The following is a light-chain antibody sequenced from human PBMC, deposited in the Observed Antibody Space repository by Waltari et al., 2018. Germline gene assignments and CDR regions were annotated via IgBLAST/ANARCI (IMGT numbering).Light chain of an antibody. CDR3: CSYAGSYTHVV. CDR2: DVT. J-gene: IGLJ2*01. Sequence: QSALTQPRSVSGSPGQSVTISCTGTSSDVGGYDYVSWYQHHPGKAPKLMICDVTNRPSGFPDRFSGSKSCNTASLTISGRQAEDEAEYYCCSYAGSYTHVVFGGGTKLTVL. CDR1: SSDVGGYDY. V-gene: IGLV2-11*01.